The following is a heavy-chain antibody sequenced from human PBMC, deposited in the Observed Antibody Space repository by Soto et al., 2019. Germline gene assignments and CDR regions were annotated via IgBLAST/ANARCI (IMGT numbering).Heavy chain of an antibody. Sequence: QVQLQESGPGLVKPSQTLSLTCTVSGGSISSGGYYWSWIRPHPGKGLEWIGYIAYSGSTYSNPSLKSRVTIAVDTSKTQFALKLSSVTAAATAVYYCASKENCRFDYWGQGAPVTVAS. J-gene: IGHJ4*02. CDR3: ASKENCRFDY. D-gene: IGHD2-15*01. CDR1: GGSISSGGYY. CDR2: IAYSGST. V-gene: IGHV4-31*03.